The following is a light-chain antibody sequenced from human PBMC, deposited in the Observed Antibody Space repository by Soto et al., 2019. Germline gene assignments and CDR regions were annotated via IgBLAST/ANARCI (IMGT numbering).Light chain of an antibody. V-gene: IGKV3-20*01. Sequence: EIVLTQSPATLALSPGERATLSCRASQSVSSSYLAWYQQKPGQAPRLLIYGASSRATGIPDRFSGSGSGTDFTLTISRLEPEDFEVYYCQQYGSSKRLTFGGGNK. CDR2: GAS. CDR3: QQYGSSKRLT. CDR1: QSVSSSY. J-gene: IGKJ4*01.